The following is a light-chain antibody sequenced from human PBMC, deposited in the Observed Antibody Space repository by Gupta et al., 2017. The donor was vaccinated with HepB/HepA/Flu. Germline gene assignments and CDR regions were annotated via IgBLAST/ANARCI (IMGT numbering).Light chain of an antibody. Sequence: GTLSFCPGERATRPCRASQNVINNYFAWYQQKPGQAPKLLLYVASSRATRIPYRFSGSGSATDFTLTISRRIPEDSAVYYCRQDCNSPRTFGQGTKVEIK. CDR3: RQDCNSPRT. J-gene: IGKJ1*01. V-gene: IGKV3-20*01. CDR1: QNVINNY. CDR2: VAS.